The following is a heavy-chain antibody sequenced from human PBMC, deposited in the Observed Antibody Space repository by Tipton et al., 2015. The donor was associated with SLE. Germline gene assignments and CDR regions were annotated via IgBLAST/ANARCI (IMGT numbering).Heavy chain of an antibody. V-gene: IGHV4-59*08. J-gene: IGHJ1*01. CDR3: ARGRWQEYFQH. CDR2: IYSSGST. D-gene: IGHD5-24*01. Sequence: TLSLTCTVSGGSISSHYCNWIRQPPGKGLGWIGYIYSSGSTYYNPSLKSRVTISVDTSKNQFSLKLSSVTAADTAVYYCARGRWQEYFQHWGQGTLVTVSS. CDR1: GGSISSHY.